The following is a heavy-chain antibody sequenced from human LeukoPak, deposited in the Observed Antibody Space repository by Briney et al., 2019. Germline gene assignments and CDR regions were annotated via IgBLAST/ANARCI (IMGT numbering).Heavy chain of an antibody. CDR3: ARGTAYSSSWRVYYFDY. CDR1: GGSISSSSYY. CDR2: INHSGST. D-gene: IGHD6-13*01. Sequence: SETLSLTCTVSGGSISSSSYYWGWIRQPPGKGLEWIGEINHSGSTNYNPSLKSRVTISVDTSKNQFSLKLSSVTAADTAVYYCARGTAYSSSWRVYYFDYWGQGTLVTVSS. V-gene: IGHV4-39*07. J-gene: IGHJ4*02.